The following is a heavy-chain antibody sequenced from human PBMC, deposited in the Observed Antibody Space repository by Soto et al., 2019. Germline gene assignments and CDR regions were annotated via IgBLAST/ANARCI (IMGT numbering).Heavy chain of an antibody. D-gene: IGHD1-26*01. CDR1: GFIFSRYS. J-gene: IGHJ4*02. V-gene: IGHV3-21*01. CDR3: ARGSAFIGLDY. Sequence: PGGSLRLSCAVSGFIFSRYSMNWVRQAPGKGLEWVSSIGTSGSYIYDTDSVKGRFTISRDNTKDSLYLQMNSLRAEDTAIYYCARGSAFIGLDYWGQGPPVTVSS. CDR2: IGTSGSYI.